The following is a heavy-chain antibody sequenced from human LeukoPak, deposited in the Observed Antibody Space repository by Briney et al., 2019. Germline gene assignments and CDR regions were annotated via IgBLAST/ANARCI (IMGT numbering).Heavy chain of an antibody. CDR1: GYSIRSGYY. J-gene: IGHJ4*02. D-gene: IGHD3-16*02. CDR3: AREGRGSYRFEY. Sequence: SETLSLTCAVSGYSIRSGYYWGWIRQSPGKGLDWIGSIYHSGSSYYNPSLRSRVTISGDTSKTQFSLKLSSVTAADTAVYYCAREGRGSYRFEYWGQGILVIVSS. V-gene: IGHV4-38-2*02. CDR2: IYHSGSS.